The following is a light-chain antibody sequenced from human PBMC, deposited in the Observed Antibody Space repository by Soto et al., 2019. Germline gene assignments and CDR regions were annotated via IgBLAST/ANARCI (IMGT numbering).Light chain of an antibody. CDR1: SSDVGNYNY. V-gene: IGLV2-14*01. CDR2: EVS. J-gene: IGLJ1*01. Sequence: QSVLTQPASVSGSPGQSITISCTGTSSDVGNYNYVSWFQQYPGKAPKLIISEVSNRPSGVSNRFSGSKSGTAASLTISGLQTEDEADYFCFSFTTDWTHVFGTGTKLTVL. CDR3: FSFTTDWTHV.